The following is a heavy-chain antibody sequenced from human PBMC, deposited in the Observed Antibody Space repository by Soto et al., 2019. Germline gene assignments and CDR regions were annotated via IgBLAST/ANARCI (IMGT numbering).Heavy chain of an antibody. CDR1: GFTFSSYA. D-gene: IGHD3-22*01. CDR2: VSGAGVYT. Sequence: LRLSCAASGFTFSSYAMSWVRQAPGKGLECVSGVSGAGVYTYYADSVKGRFAISRDNSRNTMHLQMNNLRADDTAVYYCAKGGPRSDSGFFDYWGQGTLVTVSS. CDR3: AKGGPRSDSGFFDY. V-gene: IGHV3-23*01. J-gene: IGHJ4*02.